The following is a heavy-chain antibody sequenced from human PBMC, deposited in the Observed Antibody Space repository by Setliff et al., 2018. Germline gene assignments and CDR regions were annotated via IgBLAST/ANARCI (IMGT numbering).Heavy chain of an antibody. CDR3: AREVGTSTSSDAFDV. V-gene: IGHV4-30-4*08. CDR2: IYHSGSA. D-gene: IGHD1-26*01. J-gene: IGHJ3*01. Sequence: SETLSLTCTVSGGSISSGDYFWSWIRQPPGKGLEWIAYIYHSGSAYYTPSLKSRVTMSVDTSKNQFSLHLTSVTAADTAVYYCAREVGTSTSSDAFDVWGQGMMVTVAS. CDR1: GGSISSGDYF.